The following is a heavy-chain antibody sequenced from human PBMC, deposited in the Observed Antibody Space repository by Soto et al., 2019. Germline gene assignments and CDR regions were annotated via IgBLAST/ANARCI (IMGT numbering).Heavy chain of an antibody. V-gene: IGHV4-34*01. CDR1: GGSFSGYY. Sequence: SATLSLTCAVYGGSFSGYYWSWIRQPPGKGLEWIGEINHSGSTNYNPSLKSRVTISVDTSKNQFSLKLSSVTAADTAVYYCARHRHSDFWSGYYNYYYYYGMDVWGQGTTVTVSS. CDR2: INHSGST. D-gene: IGHD3-3*01. CDR3: ARHRHSDFWSGYYNYYYYYGMDV. J-gene: IGHJ6*02.